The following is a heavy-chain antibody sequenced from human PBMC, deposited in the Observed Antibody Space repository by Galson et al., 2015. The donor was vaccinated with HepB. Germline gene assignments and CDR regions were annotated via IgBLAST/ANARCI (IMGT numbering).Heavy chain of an antibody. Sequence: ATLSPTCAVYCGSFSGYSWCWLRQPPGKVLEWIGEIHQSGSTTYNPSLKSRVTISVDKSKNQFSLKLSSVTAADTAVYYCAVGYYDSSGYYYFDYWGQGTLVTVSS. V-gene: IGHV4-34*01. CDR2: IHQSGST. J-gene: IGHJ4*02. D-gene: IGHD3-22*01. CDR3: AVGYYDSSGYYYFDY. CDR1: CGSFSGYS.